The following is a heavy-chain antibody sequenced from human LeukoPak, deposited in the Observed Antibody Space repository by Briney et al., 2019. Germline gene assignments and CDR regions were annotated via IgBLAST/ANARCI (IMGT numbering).Heavy chain of an antibody. CDR1: GGSFSGYY. D-gene: IGHD2-21*01. CDR3: ARGPYCGCDCADKDY. Sequence: PSETLSLTCAVYGGSFSGYYWSWIPQPPGKGLEWIGEINHSGSTNYNPSLKSQVTISVDTSKNQFSLKLSSVTAADTAVYYCARGPYCGCDCADKDYWGQGTLVTVSS. J-gene: IGHJ4*02. CDR2: INHSGST. V-gene: IGHV4-34*01.